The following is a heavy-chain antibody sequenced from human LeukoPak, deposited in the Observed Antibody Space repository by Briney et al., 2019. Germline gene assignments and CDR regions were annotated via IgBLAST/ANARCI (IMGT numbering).Heavy chain of an antibody. V-gene: IGHV3-30*04. CDR3: AKAPVTTCSGAYCYPFDY. Sequence: PGGSLRLSCVGSGFIFRNYPMYWVRQAPGKGLEWVAVISYDGNTQYYADSVKGRFTISRDSSKNTLYLQMNSLRAGDAAVYYCAKAPVTTCSGAYCYPFDYWSQGTLVTVSS. CDR1: GFIFRNYP. CDR2: ISYDGNTQ. D-gene: IGHD2-15*01. J-gene: IGHJ4*02.